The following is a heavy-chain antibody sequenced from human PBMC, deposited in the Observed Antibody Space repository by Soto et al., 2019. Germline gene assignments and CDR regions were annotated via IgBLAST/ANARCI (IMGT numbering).Heavy chain of an antibody. D-gene: IGHD3-10*01. CDR2: IIYDGSTK. Sequence: QVQLVESGGGVVQPGRSLRLSCAASGFTFSSYGMHWVRQAPGKGLEWVAVIIYDGSTKYYADSVKGRFTISRDNAKSTVYPRMNSLRAEDMAVYYCAKDRMGAGVRGYFDYWGQGTLVTVSS. CDR1: GFTFSSYG. J-gene: IGHJ4*02. CDR3: AKDRMGAGVRGYFDY. V-gene: IGHV3-30*18.